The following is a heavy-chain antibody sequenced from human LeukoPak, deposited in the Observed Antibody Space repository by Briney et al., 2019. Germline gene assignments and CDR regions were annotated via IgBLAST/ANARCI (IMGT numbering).Heavy chain of an antibody. Sequence: PGGSLRLSCAASGFTVSSNYMSWVRQAPGKGLEWVSVIYSGGSTYYADSVKGRFTISRHNSKNTLYLQMNSLRAEDTAVYYCARGVRVTGYAEYYFDYWGQGTLVTVSS. CDR3: ARGVRVTGYAEYYFDY. CDR1: GFTVSSNY. CDR2: IYSGGST. D-gene: IGHD5-12*01. J-gene: IGHJ4*02. V-gene: IGHV3-53*01.